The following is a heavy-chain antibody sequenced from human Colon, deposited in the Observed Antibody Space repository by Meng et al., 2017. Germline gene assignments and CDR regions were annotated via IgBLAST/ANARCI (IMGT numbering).Heavy chain of an antibody. CDR3: ARVNVDTAMVAHPYYFDY. Sequence: ASVKVSCRASGYTFTSYAMNWVRQAPGQGLEWMGWINTNTGNPTYDQGFTGRFVFSLDTSVSTAYLQISSLKAEDTAVYYCARVNVDTAMVAHPYYFDYWGQGTLVTVSS. D-gene: IGHD5-18*01. CDR1: GYTFTSYA. J-gene: IGHJ4*02. V-gene: IGHV7-4-1*02. CDR2: INTNTGNP.